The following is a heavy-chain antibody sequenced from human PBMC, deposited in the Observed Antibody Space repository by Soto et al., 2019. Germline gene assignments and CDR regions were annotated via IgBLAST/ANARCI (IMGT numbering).Heavy chain of an antibody. V-gene: IGHV1-69*13. D-gene: IGHD6-13*01. J-gene: IGHJ4*02. Sequence: EASVKVSCKASGGTFSSYAISWVRQAPGQGLEWMGGIIPIFGTANYAQKFQGRVTITADESTSTAYMELSSLRSEDTAVYYCARTGYSSSWYKIDFDYWGQGTLVTV. CDR3: ARTGYSSSWYKIDFDY. CDR2: IIPIFGTA. CDR1: GGTFSSYA.